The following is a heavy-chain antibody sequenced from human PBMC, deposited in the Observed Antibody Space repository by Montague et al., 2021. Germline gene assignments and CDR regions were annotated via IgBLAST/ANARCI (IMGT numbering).Heavy chain of an antibody. CDR3: VRDRPTAWLES. CDR1: GFTFSSLR. J-gene: IGHJ5*01. CDR2: ITSDGSDT. D-gene: IGHD5-18*01. Sequence: SLRLSCAASGFTFSSLRMHWVRQAPGKGLVWVSHITSDGSDTNYADSVKGRFTISRDNAKSTLYLQMNSLRDEDTAVYYCVRDRPTAWLESWGQGTLVTVS. V-gene: IGHV3-74*01.